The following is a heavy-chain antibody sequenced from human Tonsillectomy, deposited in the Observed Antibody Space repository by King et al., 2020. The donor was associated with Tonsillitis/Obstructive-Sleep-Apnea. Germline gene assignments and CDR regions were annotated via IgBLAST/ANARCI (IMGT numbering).Heavy chain of an antibody. CDR2: ISSSSSYI. V-gene: IGHV3-21*01. CDR3: ARALITMVRGVISNWFDP. J-gene: IGHJ5*02. Sequence: VQLVESGGGLVKPGGSLRLSCAASGFTFSSYSMNWVRQAPGKGLEWVSSISSSSSYIYYADSVKGRFTISRDNAKNSLYLQMNSLRAEDTAVYYCARALITMVRGVISNWFDPWGQGTLVTVSS. CDR1: GFTFSSYS. D-gene: IGHD3-10*01.